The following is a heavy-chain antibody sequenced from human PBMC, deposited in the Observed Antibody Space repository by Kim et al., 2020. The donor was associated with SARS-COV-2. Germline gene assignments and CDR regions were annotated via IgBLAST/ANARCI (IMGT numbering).Heavy chain of an antibody. V-gene: IGHV4-39*01. CDR2: ST. J-gene: IGHJ5*02. Sequence: STYYNPSLKSRVTISVDMSKNQFSLKLSSVTAADTAVYYCARMGPLGFDPWGQGTLVTVSS. D-gene: IGHD3-16*01. CDR3: ARMGPLGFDP.